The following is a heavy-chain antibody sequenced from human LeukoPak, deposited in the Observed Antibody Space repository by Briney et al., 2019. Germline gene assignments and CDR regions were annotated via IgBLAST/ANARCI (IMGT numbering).Heavy chain of an antibody. D-gene: IGHD6-6*01. CDR3: AKDIKSSSSSFWYFDL. CDR2: ISWNSGSI. Sequence: GGSLRLSCAASGFTFDDYAMHWVRQAPGKGLEWVSGISWNSGSIGYADSVKGRFTISRDNAKNSLYLQMNSLRAEDMALYYCAKDIKSSSSSFWYFDLWGRGTLVTVSS. J-gene: IGHJ2*01. V-gene: IGHV3-9*03. CDR1: GFTFDDYA.